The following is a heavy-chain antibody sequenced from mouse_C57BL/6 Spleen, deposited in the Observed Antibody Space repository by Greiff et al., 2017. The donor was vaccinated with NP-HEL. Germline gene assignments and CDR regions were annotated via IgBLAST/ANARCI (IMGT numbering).Heavy chain of an antibody. V-gene: IGHV1-15*01. D-gene: IGHD1-1*01. CDR3: TIRLFAY. CDR2: IDPETGGT. CDR1: GYTFTDYE. J-gene: IGHJ3*01. Sequence: VQLQQSGAELVRPGASVTLSCKASGYTFTDYEMHWVKQTPVHGLEWIGAIDPETGGTAYNQKFKGKAILTADKSSSTAYMELRSQTSEDSAVYYCTIRLFAYWGQGTLVTVSA.